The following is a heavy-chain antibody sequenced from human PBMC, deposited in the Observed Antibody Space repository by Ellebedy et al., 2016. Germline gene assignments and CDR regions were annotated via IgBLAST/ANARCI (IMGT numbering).Heavy chain of an antibody. D-gene: IGHD5-18*01. CDR1: GGSMNDYY. CDR2: IYNSGGT. V-gene: IGHV4-59*08. Sequence: SETLSLTCTVSGGSMNDYYWMWIRQPPGKGLEWIGYIYNSGGTKYNPSLKSRVTMSADVSKNQFSLRLISVTAADTATYFCARRAGYSYGQLDYWGQGIPVAVSS. CDR3: ARRAGYSYGQLDY. J-gene: IGHJ4*02.